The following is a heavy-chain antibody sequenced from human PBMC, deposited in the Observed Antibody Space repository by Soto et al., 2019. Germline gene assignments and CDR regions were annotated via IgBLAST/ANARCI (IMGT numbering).Heavy chain of an antibody. CDR2: ISGSGGST. D-gene: IGHD6-13*01. V-gene: IGHV3-23*01. CDR3: AKVIAAAGTGYWFDP. CDR1: GFTFSSYA. Sequence: EVQLLESGGGLVQPGGSLRLSCAASGFTFSSYAMSWVRPAPGTGLEWVSAISGSGGSTYYADSVKCRFTISRDNAKNALYMQMNSLRAEDTAGYYCAKVIAAAGTGYWFDPWGQGTLVTVSS. J-gene: IGHJ5*02.